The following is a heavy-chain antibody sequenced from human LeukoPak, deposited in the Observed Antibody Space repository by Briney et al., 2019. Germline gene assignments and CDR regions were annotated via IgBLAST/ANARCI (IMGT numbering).Heavy chain of an antibody. J-gene: IGHJ6*03. V-gene: IGHV4-34*01. CDR1: GGSFSGYY. D-gene: IGHD6-13*01. Sequence: SESLSLTCAVYGGSFSGYYWSWIRQPPGKGLEWIGEINHSGSTNYNPSLKSRVTISVDTSKNQFSLKLSSVTAADTAVYYCARRAGTYYYYYIDVWGKGTTVTVSS. CDR3: ARRAGTYYYYYIDV. CDR2: INHSGST.